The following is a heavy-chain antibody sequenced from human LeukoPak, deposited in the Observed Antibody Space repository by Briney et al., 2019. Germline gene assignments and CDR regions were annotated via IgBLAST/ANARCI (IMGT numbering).Heavy chain of an antibody. D-gene: IGHD3-10*01. V-gene: IGHV3-74*01. CDR3: ARAGSGSYYHY. Sequence: GGSLRLSCAASGSTFSSYWMHWVRQAPGKGLVWVSRINSDGSSTSYADSVKGRFTISRDNAKNTLYLQMNSLRAEDTAVYYCARAGSGSYYHYWGQGTLVTVSS. CDR2: INSDGSST. CDR1: GSTFSSYW. J-gene: IGHJ4*02.